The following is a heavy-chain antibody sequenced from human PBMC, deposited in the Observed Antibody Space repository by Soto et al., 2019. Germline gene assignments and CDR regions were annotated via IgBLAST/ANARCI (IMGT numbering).Heavy chain of an antibody. D-gene: IGHD3-22*01. CDR1: GFNFSDHY. CDR2: ISYDGSNK. CDR3: AKVPNYYDSSGPGY. J-gene: IGHJ4*02. V-gene: IGHV3-30*18. Sequence: GGSLRLSCAASGFNFSDHYMSWIRQSPGKGLEWVAVISYDGSNKYYADSVKGRFTISRDNSKNTLYLQMNSLRAEDTAVYYCAKVPNYYDSSGPGYWGQGTLVTVSS.